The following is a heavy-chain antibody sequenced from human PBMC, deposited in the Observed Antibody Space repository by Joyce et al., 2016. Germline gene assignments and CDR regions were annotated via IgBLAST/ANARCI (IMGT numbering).Heavy chain of an antibody. CDR2: IYVGGST. J-gene: IGHJ5*02. D-gene: IGHD6-25*01. CDR3: ARDQGSAADWLDP. Sequence: EVHLVESGGGLIQPGGSLRLSCAASGFIVSSNYMTWVRQAPGKGLGWVSVIYVGGSTYYADSVKGRFTIARDNSKNTVYLQMNSLRAEDTAVYYCARDQGSAADWLDPWGQGTLVTVSS. CDR1: GFIVSSNY. V-gene: IGHV3-53*01.